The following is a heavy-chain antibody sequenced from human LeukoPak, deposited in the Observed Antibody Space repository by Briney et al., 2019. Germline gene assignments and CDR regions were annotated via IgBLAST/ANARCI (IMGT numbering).Heavy chain of an antibody. D-gene: IGHD6-13*01. V-gene: IGHV4-34*01. Sequence: PSETLSLTCAVYGGSFSGYYWSWIRQPPGKGLEWIGEINHSGSTNYNPSLKSRVTISVDTSKNQFSLKLSSVTAADTAVYYCARAGAAAGDYWGQGTLVTVSS. CDR2: INHSGST. CDR1: GGSFSGYY. J-gene: IGHJ4*02. CDR3: ARAGAAAGDY.